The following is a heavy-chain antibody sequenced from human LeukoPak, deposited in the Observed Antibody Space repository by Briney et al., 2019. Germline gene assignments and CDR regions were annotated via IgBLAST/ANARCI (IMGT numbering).Heavy chain of an antibody. V-gene: IGHV4-39*07. D-gene: IGHD6-13*01. J-gene: IGHJ1*01. CDR1: GDSISSSSYC. CDR3: ASGRQKLTPGGFQH. Sequence: TSETLSLTCTVSGDSISSSSYCWDWIRQPPGKGLEWIGNIYNSANTHYNPSLKTRITMSVDTSKNQFSLKLSSVTAGDTAVYYCASGRQKLTPGGFQHWGQGTLVTVSS. CDR2: IYNSANT.